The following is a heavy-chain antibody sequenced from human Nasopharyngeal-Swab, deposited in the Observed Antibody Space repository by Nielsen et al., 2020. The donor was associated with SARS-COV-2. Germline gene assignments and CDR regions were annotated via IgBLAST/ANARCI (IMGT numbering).Heavy chain of an antibody. CDR3: VRDIGDGFDY. CDR1: GFTFSSYS. J-gene: IGHJ4*02. CDR2: ISSSSSYI. D-gene: IGHD1-26*01. Sequence: GESLKISCAASGFTFSSYSMNWVRQAPGKGLEWVSSISSSSSYIYYADSVKGRFTISRDNAKNSLYLQMNSLRAEDTAVYYCVRDIGDGFDYWGQGTLVTVSS. V-gene: IGHV3-21*01.